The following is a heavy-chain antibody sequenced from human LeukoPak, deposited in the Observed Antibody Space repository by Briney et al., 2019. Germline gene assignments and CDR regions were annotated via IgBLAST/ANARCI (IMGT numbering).Heavy chain of an antibody. D-gene: IGHD3-10*01. CDR2: ITSGGGLI. CDR1: GFTFGSFD. Sequence: GGSLRLSCEASGFTFGSFDMNWVRQTPGKGLEWISYITSGGGLIYYADSVKGRFTISRDNAKNSLYLQMNSLRAEDTAVYYCASGSYYNPYYFDYWGQGTLVTVSS. V-gene: IGHV3-48*03. J-gene: IGHJ4*02. CDR3: ASGSYYNPYYFDY.